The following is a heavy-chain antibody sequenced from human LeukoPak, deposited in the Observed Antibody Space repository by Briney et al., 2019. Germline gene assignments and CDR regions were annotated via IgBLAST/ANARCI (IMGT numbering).Heavy chain of an antibody. CDR2: IIPIFGTA. CDR1: GGTFSSYA. CDR3: ARGAAAAAKYDY. V-gene: IGHV1-69*13. D-gene: IGHD6-13*01. J-gene: IGHJ4*02. Sequence: GASVKVSCKASGGTFSSYAISWVRQAPGQGLEWMGGIIPIFGTANYAQKFQGRVTITADESTGTAYMELSSLRSEDTAVYYCARGAAAAAKYDYWGQGTLVTVSS.